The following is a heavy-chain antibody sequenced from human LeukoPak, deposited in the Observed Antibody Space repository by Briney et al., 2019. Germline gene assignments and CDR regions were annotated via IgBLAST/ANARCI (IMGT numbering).Heavy chain of an antibody. CDR1: GFTISGHA. D-gene: IGHD4-23*01. J-gene: IGHJ4*02. CDR2: TVAGYSET. CDR3: VKDFCRGGNCPFPFFDS. Sequence: GGSLRLSCVASGFTISGHAMSWVRQAPAKGLEWVSITVAGYSETHYADSVRGRFTISRDDSSNTLSLEMNSLRADDTGTYYCVKDFCRGGNCPFPFFDSWGQGTVVTVSP. V-gene: IGHV3-23*01.